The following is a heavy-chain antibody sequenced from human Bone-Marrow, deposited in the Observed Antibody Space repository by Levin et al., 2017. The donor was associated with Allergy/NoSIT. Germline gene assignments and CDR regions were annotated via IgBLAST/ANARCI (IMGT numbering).Heavy chain of an antibody. CDR1: GFTFSNSS. V-gene: IGHV3-48*02. Sequence: GGSLRLSCAASGFTFSNSSMNWVRQAPGKGLEWVSYISDSSSSIFYADSVKGRFTISRDNAKNSLFLQMNSLRDEDTAVYYCTRDCPHLSYSSTWYYYYGMDVWGQGTTVTVSS. D-gene: IGHD6-13*01. CDR2: ISDSSSSI. CDR3: TRDCPHLSYSSTWYYYYGMDV. J-gene: IGHJ6*02.